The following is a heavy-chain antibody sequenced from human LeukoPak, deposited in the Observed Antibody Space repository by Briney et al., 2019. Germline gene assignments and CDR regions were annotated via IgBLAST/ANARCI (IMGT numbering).Heavy chain of an antibody. D-gene: IGHD6-13*01. CDR1: GFSFSNYA. CDR2: ISGTGGNT. CDR3: AKDWGAAAADYFDY. Sequence: GGSLRLSCAVSGFSFSNYAMSWVRQFPGKGLEWVSGISGTGGNTYYADSVKGRFTISRDNSKNTLYLQMNSLRAEDTAVYYCAKDWGAAAADYFDYWGQGTLVTVSS. J-gene: IGHJ4*02. V-gene: IGHV3-23*01.